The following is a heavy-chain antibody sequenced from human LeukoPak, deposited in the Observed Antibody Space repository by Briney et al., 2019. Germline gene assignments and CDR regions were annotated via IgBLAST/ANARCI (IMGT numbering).Heavy chain of an antibody. CDR3: AIVDIVATIGYGMDV. J-gene: IGHJ6*02. CDR1: GFTFSSYA. CDR2: ISGSGGST. V-gene: IGHV3-23*01. D-gene: IGHD5-12*01. Sequence: PGGSLRLSCAASGFTFSSYAMSWVRQAPGKGLEWVSAISGSGGSTYYADSVKGRFTISRDNAKNSLYLQMNSLRAEDTAVYYCAIVDIVATIGYGMDVWGQGTTVTVSS.